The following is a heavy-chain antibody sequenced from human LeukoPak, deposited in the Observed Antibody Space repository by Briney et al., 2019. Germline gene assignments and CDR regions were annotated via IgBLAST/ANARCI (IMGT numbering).Heavy chain of an antibody. V-gene: IGHV3-30-3*01. CDR2: ISYDGSNK. D-gene: IGHD3-22*01. Sequence: LGGSLRLSCAASGFTFSSYAMHWVRQAPGKGLEWVAVISYDGSNKYYADSVKGRFTISRDNSKNTLYLQMNSLRAEDTAVYYCASYYYDSSGYYLGYFDYWGQGTLVTVSS. CDR3: ASYYYDSSGYYLGYFDY. CDR1: GFTFSSYA. J-gene: IGHJ4*02.